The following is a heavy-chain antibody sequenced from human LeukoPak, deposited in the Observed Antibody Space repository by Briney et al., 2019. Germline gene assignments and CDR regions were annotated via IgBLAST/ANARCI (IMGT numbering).Heavy chain of an antibody. CDR3: ANLYQLPKPPFNY. V-gene: IGHV3-23*01. CDR2: IYSGGGT. Sequence: PGGSLRLSCTTSGFTFSNYAMIWVRQAPGKGLEWVSVIYSGGGTYYADSVKGRFTISRDNSKNTLYLQANSLRDDDTAIYYCANLYQLPKPPFNYWGQGTLVTVSS. CDR1: GFTFSNYA. D-gene: IGHD2-2*01. J-gene: IGHJ4*02.